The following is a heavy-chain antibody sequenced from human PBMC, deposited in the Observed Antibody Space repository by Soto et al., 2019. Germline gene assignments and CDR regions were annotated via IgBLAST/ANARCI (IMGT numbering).Heavy chain of an antibody. V-gene: IGHV3-30*18. CDR2: LTHDGSNK. J-gene: IGHJ6*01. CDR1: RFTFSTYG. Sequence: QVQLVESGGGVVQPGRSLRLSCAASRFTFSTYGMHWVRQAPGKGLEWVAALTHDGSNKYYAGSVKGRFTISRDNSKNTLYLEMDSLRLDDTAVYYCAKEGVSFSTICSRCYGLDLWGQGTRVTVSS. D-gene: IGHD2-2*01. CDR3: AKEGVSFSTICSRCYGLDL.